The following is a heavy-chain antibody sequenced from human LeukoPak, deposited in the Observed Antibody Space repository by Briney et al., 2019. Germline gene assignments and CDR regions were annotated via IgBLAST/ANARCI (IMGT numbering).Heavy chain of an antibody. CDR1: GFIFSSYW. CDR2: IKQDGSEK. V-gene: IGHV3-7*01. J-gene: IGHJ4*02. CDR3: ARSPPLPNYYDSSGYFDY. D-gene: IGHD3-22*01. Sequence: GGSLRLSCAASGFIFSSYWMSWVRQAPGKGLEWVANIKQDGSEKYYVDSVKGRFTISRDNAKNSLYLQMNSLRAEDTAVYYCARSPPLPNYYDSSGYFDYWGQGTLVTVSS.